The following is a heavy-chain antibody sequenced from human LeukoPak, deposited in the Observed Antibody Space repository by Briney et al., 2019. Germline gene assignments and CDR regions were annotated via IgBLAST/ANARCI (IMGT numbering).Heavy chain of an antibody. CDR1: GESFSGYY. J-gene: IGHJ6*03. CDR3: ARQNGGSWNYYYYMDV. D-gene: IGHD2-15*01. CDR2: INHSGST. Sequence: SETLYLTCAVYGESFSGYYWSWIRQPPGQGLEWIGEINHSGSTNYNPSLKSRVTISVDTSKNPFSLKLSSVTAADTAVYYCARQNGGSWNYYYYMDVWGKGTTVTVSS. V-gene: IGHV4-34*01.